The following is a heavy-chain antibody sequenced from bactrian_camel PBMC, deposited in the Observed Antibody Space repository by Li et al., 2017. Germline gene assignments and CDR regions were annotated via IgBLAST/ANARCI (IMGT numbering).Heavy chain of an antibody. V-gene: IGHV3S53*01. J-gene: IGHJ4*01. CDR1: GYTLPMN. D-gene: IGHD2*01. CDR3: AASVGGQYCSAPYLIRAQEKGTAY. CDR2: IAGDGRT. Sequence: QVQLVESGGGSVQAGESLRLSCVASGYTLPMNMGWFRRLPGQEREGVAAIAGDGRTNYADSVKGRFIISRDNAKTILYLEMNSLKPEDTAMYYCAASVGGQYCSAPYLIRAQEKGTAYRGQGTQVTVS.